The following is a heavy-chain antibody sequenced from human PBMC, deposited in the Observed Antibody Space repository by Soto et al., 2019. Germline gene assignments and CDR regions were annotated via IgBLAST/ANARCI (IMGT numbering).Heavy chain of an antibody. CDR1: GGAFSGYY. CDR2: INHSGCT. V-gene: IGHV4-34*01. D-gene: IGHD2-8*02. Sequence: QVQLQQWGAGLLKPSETLSLTCAVYGGAFSGYYWTWIRQPPVTGLEWIGEINHSGCTTYNPSLKSRVPISVDTSKNQSSPQLPSVTAADTAVYYFARDKITGLFDYWGQGTRVTVSS. J-gene: IGHJ4*02. CDR3: ARDKITGLFDY.